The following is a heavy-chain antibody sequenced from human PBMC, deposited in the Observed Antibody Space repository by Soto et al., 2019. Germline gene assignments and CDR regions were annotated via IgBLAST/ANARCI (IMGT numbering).Heavy chain of an antibody. Sequence: QITLKESGPTLVKSTQTLTLTCTFSGFSLSTRGVGVAWLRQPPGKALEWLTLIYWDAEKHYSPSLKSRITITKDTPKNQVVLTMTNREPVDTATYHCAQFRGNGIIIRDYWGQGTLVTVSS. J-gene: IGHJ4*02. CDR2: IYWDAEK. CDR1: GFSLSTRGVG. V-gene: IGHV2-5*02. D-gene: IGHD3-16*01. CDR3: AQFRGNGIIIRDY.